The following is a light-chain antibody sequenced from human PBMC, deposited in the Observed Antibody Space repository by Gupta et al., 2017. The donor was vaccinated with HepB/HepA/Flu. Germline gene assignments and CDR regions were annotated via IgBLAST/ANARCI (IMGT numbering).Light chain of an antibody. J-gene: IGKJ4*01. Sequence: TQSPVFLSVTPGESASISCRASESLLHENGHSFLDWYLQRPGQSTQLLIFSSSNRAVGVPDRFTGSGSGTDFTRTIRRVEADDVGTYYCREYLESPRLTFGGGTKLDIK. CDR3: REYLESPRLT. CDR1: ESLLHENGHSF. CDR2: SSS. V-gene: IGKV2-28*01.